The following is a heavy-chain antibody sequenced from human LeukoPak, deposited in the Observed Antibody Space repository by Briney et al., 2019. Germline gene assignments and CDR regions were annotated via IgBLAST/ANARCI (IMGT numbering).Heavy chain of an antibody. CDR3: ARRRIRAGRDYYYYMDV. J-gene: IGHJ6*03. V-gene: IGHV4-39*07. D-gene: IGHD6-13*01. Sequence: SETLSLTCTVSSGSINTSNYYWGWIRQPPGKGLEWIGNIFYRGGTYYSPSLKSRVTISLDTSRNQFSLNLNSVTAADTAVYYCARRRIRAGRDYYYYMDVWGKGTTVTVSS. CDR2: IFYRGGT. CDR1: SGSINTSNYY.